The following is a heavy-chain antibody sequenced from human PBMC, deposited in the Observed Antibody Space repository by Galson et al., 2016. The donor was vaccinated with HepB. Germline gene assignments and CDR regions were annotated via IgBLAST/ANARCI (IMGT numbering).Heavy chain of an antibody. CDR3: ARDFYDGACHYMDY. Sequence: RLSCAASGFTFSSYAMSWVRQAPGKGLEWVGRSRDKAHSYTTQYAASVKGRFAISRDESEDSLYLQMNSLKTEDTAVYYCARDFYDGACHYMDYWGRGTLVTVSS. J-gene: IGHJ4*02. V-gene: IGHV3-72*01. D-gene: IGHD2/OR15-2a*01. CDR2: SRDKAHSYTT. CDR1: GFTFSSYA.